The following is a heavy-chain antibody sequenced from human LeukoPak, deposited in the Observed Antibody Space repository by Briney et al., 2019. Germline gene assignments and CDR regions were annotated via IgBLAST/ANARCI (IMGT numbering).Heavy chain of an antibody. V-gene: IGHV4-34*01. J-gene: IGHJ5*02. CDR2: VNPSGNT. Sequence: SETLSLTCAVYGETFSGFYWSWIRQPPGKGLEWIGEVNPSGNTNYNPSLKSRVTISADTSKKQFSLKLTSVTAADTAIYYCARERSTVTEFDPWGQGTLVTVSS. CDR3: ARERSTVTEFDP. D-gene: IGHD4-17*01. CDR1: GETFSGFY.